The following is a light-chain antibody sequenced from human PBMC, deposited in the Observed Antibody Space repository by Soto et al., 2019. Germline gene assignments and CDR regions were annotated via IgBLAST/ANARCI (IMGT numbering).Light chain of an antibody. J-gene: IGKJ1*01. CDR2: GAS. Sequence: EIVLTQSPVTLSLSPGERATLSCRASQSVSSSYLAWYQRKPGQAPRLLIYGASTRATGIPARFSGSGSGTEFTLTISSLQSEDCAVYYCQQYKNWPWTFGQGTKVDI. CDR1: QSVSSSY. CDR3: QQYKNWPWT. V-gene: IGKV3-15*01.